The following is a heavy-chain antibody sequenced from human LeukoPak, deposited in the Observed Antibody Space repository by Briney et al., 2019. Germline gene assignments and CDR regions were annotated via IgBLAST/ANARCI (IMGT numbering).Heavy chain of an antibody. CDR1: GFTFNTYA. D-gene: IGHD6-19*01. Sequence: PGGSLRPSCEASGFTFNTYAIYWVRQAPGKGLEWFSGICGSGGCTYYADSAKGRFTISRDNSKNTVYLQMNSLTADDTAVYYCAKTTVGYSSGRYPGWPADCWGQGTLVTVSS. CDR2: ICGSGGCT. CDR3: AKTTVGYSSGRYPGWPADC. J-gene: IGHJ4*02. V-gene: IGHV3-23*01.